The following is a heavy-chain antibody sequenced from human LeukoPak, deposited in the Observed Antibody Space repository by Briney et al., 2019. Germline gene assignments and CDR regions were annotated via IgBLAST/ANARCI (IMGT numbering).Heavy chain of an antibody. CDR2: ISYDGSNK. D-gene: IGHD3-22*01. CDR1: GFTFSSYG. J-gene: IGHJ4*02. V-gene: IGHV3-30*18. CDR3: AKSEYYYELIDY. Sequence: PGGSLRLSCAASGFTFSSYGMHWVRQAPGKGLEWVAVISYDGSNKYYADSVKGRFTISRDNSKNTLYLQMNSLRAEDTAVYYCAKSEYYYELIDYWGQGTLVTVSS.